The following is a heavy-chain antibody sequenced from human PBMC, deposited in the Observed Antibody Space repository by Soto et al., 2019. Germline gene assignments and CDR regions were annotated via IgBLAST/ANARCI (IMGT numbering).Heavy chain of an antibody. CDR2: ISGSGGST. CDR1: GFTFSSYA. CDR3: AKGRERSYCGGDCYYPAFDI. J-gene: IGHJ3*02. D-gene: IGHD2-21*02. Sequence: GGSLRLSCAASGFTFSSYAMSWVRQAPGKGLEWVSAISGSGGSTYYADSVKGRFTISRDNSKNTLYLQMNSLRAEDTAVYYCAKGRERSYCGGDCYYPAFDIWGQGTMVTVS. V-gene: IGHV3-23*01.